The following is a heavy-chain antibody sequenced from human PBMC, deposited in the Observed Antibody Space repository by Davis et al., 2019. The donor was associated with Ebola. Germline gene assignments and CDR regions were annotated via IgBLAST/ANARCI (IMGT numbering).Heavy chain of an antibody. D-gene: IGHD6-19*01. J-gene: IGHJ4*02. CDR1: GFTFSSYW. CDR2: INSDGSST. Sequence: GESLKISCAASGFTFSSYWMHWVRQAPGKGLVWVSRINSDGSSTSYADSVKGRFTISRDNAKNTLYLQMTSLRAEDTAVYYCAKGGYSSGWYGAFFDYWGQGTLVTVSS. V-gene: IGHV3-74*01. CDR3: AKGGYSSGWYGAFFDY.